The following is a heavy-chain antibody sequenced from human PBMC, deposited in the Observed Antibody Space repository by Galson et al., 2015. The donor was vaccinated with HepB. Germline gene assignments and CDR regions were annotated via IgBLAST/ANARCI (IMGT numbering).Heavy chain of an antibody. D-gene: IGHD2-15*01. CDR2: ISPYNRDT. CDR1: GYTFSTYS. V-gene: IGHV1-18*01. J-gene: IGHJ5*02. CDR3: ARGALVVAVGATQNNWFDP. Sequence: SVKVSCKASGYTFSTYSITWVRQAPGQGLEWMGWISPYNRDTEYARKFQGRVTMTTDTFTSTAYMELRSLRSDDTAFYYCARGALVVAVGATQNNWFDPWGRGTLVTVSS.